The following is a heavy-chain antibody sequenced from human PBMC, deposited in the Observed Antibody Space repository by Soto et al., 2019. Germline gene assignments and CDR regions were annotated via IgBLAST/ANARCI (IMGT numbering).Heavy chain of an antibody. CDR2: ISGSGGST. V-gene: IGHV3-23*01. CDR1: GFTFSSYA. Sequence: GGSLRLSCAASGFTFSSYAMSWVRQAPGKGLEWVSTISGSGGSTYYADSVRGRFTISRGNSKNTLYLQMNTLRAEDTAVYYCAKGHTYYDTLTGYTYYYYMDVWGKGTTVTVSS. CDR3: AKGHTYYDTLTGYTYYYYMDV. D-gene: IGHD3-9*01. J-gene: IGHJ6*03.